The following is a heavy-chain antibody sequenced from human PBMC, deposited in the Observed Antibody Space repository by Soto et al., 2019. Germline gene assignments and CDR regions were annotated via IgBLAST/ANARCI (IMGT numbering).Heavy chain of an antibody. CDR1: GFTFSSYA. V-gene: IGHV3-23*01. J-gene: IGHJ4*02. D-gene: IGHD5-18*01. Sequence: EVQLLESGGGLVQPGVSLRLSCAASGFTFSSYAMSWVRQAPWKGLEWVSAISGSGGSTYYADSVKGRFTISRDNSKNTLYLQINSMRAEDTAVYYCAKALYTAMDSAVGYWGQGTLVTVS. CDR3: AKALYTAMDSAVGY. CDR2: ISGSGGST.